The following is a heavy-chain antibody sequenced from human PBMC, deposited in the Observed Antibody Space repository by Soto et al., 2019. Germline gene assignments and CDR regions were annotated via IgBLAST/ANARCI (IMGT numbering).Heavy chain of an antibody. Sequence: SETLSLTCTVSGVSISSYYWSWIRQPPGKGLEWIGDIYYSGSTNYNPSLKSRVTISVDTSKNQFSLKLSSVTAADTAVYYCAYGEGYSSCGVCGMDVWGQGTMVTVSS. CDR2: IYYSGST. J-gene: IGHJ6*02. CDR1: GVSISSYY. D-gene: IGHD6-13*01. CDR3: AYGEGYSSCGVCGMDV. V-gene: IGHV4-59*12.